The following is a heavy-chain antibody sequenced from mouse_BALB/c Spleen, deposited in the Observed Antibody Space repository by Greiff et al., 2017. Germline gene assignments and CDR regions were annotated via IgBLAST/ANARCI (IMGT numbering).Heavy chain of an antibody. D-gene: IGHD2-14*01. CDR2: IYPGDGDT. CDR1: GYAFSSYW. Sequence: VQLQQSGAELVRPGSSVKISCKASGYAFSSYWMNWVKQRPGQGLEWIGQIYPGDGDTNYNGKFKGKATLTADKSSSTAYMQLSSLTSEDSAVYFCARGDYRFLFDYWGQGTTLTVSS. J-gene: IGHJ2*01. CDR3: ARGDYRFLFDY. V-gene: IGHV1-80*01.